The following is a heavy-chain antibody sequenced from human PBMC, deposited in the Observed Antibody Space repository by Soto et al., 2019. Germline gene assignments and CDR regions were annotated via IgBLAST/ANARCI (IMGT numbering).Heavy chain of an antibody. CDR1: GGIPRRCY. CDR3: ARSKACCFFVSRGHTQEHFPH. V-gene: IGHV4-59*01. J-gene: IGHJ1*01. Sequence: PEKLRDPYTVSGGIPRRCYWSGFRQPPGKKMEWIGYIYYSGSTNYNPSLKSRVTISVDTSKNQFSLKLSSVTAADTAVYYCARSKACCFFVSRGHTQEHFPHWGHCT. D-gene: IGHD2-15*01. CDR2: IYYSGST.